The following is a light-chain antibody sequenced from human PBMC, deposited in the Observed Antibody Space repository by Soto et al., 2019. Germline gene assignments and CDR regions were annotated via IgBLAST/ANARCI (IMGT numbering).Light chain of an antibody. CDR2: DVS. Sequence: VLTQPASVSGSPGQSITISCTGTSSDVGGYNYVSWYQQHPGKAPKLMIYDVSNRPSGVSNRFSGSKSGNTASLTISGLQAEDEADYYCNSYTSSSTHVFGAGTKVTVL. CDR3: NSYTSSSTHV. V-gene: IGLV2-14*01. J-gene: IGLJ1*01. CDR1: SSDVGGYNY.